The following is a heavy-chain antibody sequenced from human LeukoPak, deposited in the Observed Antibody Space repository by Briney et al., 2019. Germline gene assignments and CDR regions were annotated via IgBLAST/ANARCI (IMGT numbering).Heavy chain of an antibody. CDR1: GYTFTGYY. J-gene: IGHJ3*02. Sequence: SVKVSCKASGYTFTGYYMRCVRQTPGQGLEWMGWINPNSGGTSYEQKFHGRVIMARDTSISEASMELSKLRFDGPAVEYCARDLGGDFWSGSESGGAFDIRGQGTMVTVSS. D-gene: IGHD3-3*01. V-gene: IGHV1-2*02. CDR2: INPNSGGT. CDR3: ARDLGGDFWSGSESGGAFDI.